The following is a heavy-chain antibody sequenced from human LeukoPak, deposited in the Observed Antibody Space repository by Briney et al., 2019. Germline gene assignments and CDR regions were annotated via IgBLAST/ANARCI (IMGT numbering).Heavy chain of an antibody. J-gene: IGHJ4*02. Sequence: GSLRLSCAASGFTFSSYGMQWVRQAPGKGRGWVAFIRYDGSIKNYADSVKGRFTISRDNSKNTLYLQMNSLRAEDTAVYYCAKVSPINPSDYLDYWGQGTLVTVSS. D-gene: IGHD3-10*01. V-gene: IGHV3-30*02. CDR3: AKVSPINPSDYLDY. CDR1: GFTFSSYG. CDR2: IRYDGSIK.